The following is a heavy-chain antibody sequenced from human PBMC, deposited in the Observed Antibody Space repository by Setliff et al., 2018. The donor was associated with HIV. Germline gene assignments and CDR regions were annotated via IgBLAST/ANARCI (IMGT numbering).Heavy chain of an antibody. CDR3: ARDRYTWNYGKNYMDV. V-gene: IGHV4-34*01. Sequence: PSDTLSLTCAVYGGSFSGYYWSWIRQPPGKGLEWIGKINHSGSTNYNPSLKGRVTISVDTSKNQFSLKVSSVTAADTAVYYCARDRYTWNYGKNYMDVWGKGTTVTVSS. CDR1: GGSFSGYY. CDR2: INHSGST. D-gene: IGHD1-7*01. J-gene: IGHJ6*03.